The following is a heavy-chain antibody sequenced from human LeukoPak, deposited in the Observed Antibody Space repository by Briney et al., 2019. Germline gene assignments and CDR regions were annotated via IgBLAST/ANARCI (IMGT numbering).Heavy chain of an antibody. Sequence: ASVKVSCKASGYIFTTYYIHWVRQAPGQGLEWVGKINPSSNKTNYAQKFQDRVTMTRDTSTSTVFMDLGSLRSEDTAMYYRARGLYDSGWSSKDYWGQGTLVIVSS. V-gene: IGHV1-46*01. D-gene: IGHD6-19*01. CDR3: ARGLYDSGWSSKDY. CDR1: GYIFTTYY. CDR2: INPSSNKT. J-gene: IGHJ4*02.